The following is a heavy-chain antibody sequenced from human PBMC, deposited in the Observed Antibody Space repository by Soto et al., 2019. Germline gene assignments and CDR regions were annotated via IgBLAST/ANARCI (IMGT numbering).Heavy chain of an antibody. CDR3: EKARQSGAFAGCYDS. CDR2: IGGRGGNA. J-gene: IGHJ5*02. D-gene: IGHD2-2*01. V-gene: IGHV3-23*01. Sequence: PGGSLRLSCAASGFSFIDYAINWVRQVPGRGLEYVAGIGGRGGNAFYADSMKGRFSISRDNSKNTVYLHMHNLRVDDSAMYYCEKARQSGAFAGCYDSWGQGTLVTVSS. CDR1: GFSFIDYA.